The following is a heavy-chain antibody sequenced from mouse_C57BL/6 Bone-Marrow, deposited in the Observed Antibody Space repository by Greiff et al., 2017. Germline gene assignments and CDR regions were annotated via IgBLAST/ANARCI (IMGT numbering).Heavy chain of an antibody. D-gene: IGHD1-1*01. CDR1: GYTFTSYW. CDR2: IYPGNSDT. V-gene: IGHV1-5*01. Sequence: VQLQQSGTVLARPGASVKMSCKTSGYTFTSYWMHWVKQRPGQGLEWIGAIYPGNSDTSYNQKFKGKAKLTAVTSASTAYMALSSLTNEDSAVCYCTREGFYYYGSSYWYFDVWGTGTTVTVSS. J-gene: IGHJ1*03. CDR3: TREGFYYYGSSYWYFDV.